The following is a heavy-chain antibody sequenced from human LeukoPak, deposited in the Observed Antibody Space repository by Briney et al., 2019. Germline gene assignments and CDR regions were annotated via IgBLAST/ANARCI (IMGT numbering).Heavy chain of an antibody. CDR2: IGGWSSPT. V-gene: IGHV3-48*04. CDR1: GFSFSSYG. CDR3: ARDPGSSVAR. Sequence: PGGSLRLSCATSGFSFSSYGMNWVRQAPGKGLEWVSYIGGWSSPTDYADSVKGRFTISRDNARNSLYLQMNNLTVEDTAVYYCARDPGSSVARWGQGSLVFVSS. J-gene: IGHJ4*02. D-gene: IGHD4-23*01.